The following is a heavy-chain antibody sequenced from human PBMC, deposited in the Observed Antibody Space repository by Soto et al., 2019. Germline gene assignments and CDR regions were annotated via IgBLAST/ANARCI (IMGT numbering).Heavy chain of an antibody. D-gene: IGHD2-15*01. V-gene: IGHV1-69*13. CDR1: GGTFSSYA. CDR2: IIPIFGTA. J-gene: IGHJ4*02. CDR3: AREGCSGGSCYLRAVY. Sequence: SVKVSCKASGGTFSSYAISWVRQAPGQGLEWMGGIIPIFGTANYAQKFQGRVTITADESTSTAYMELSSLRSEDTAVYYCAREGCSGGSCYLRAVYWGQGTLVTVSS.